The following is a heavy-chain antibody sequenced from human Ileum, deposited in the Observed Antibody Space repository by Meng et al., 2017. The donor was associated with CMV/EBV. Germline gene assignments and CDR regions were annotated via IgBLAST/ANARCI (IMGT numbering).Heavy chain of an antibody. J-gene: IGHJ3*01. CDR3: ARRSGLRALDL. CDR1: DGSLSGYY. V-gene: IGHV4-34*01. CDR2: INYSGVT. Sequence: SETLSLTCEVYDGSLSGYYWSWIRQPPGKGLERIGEINYSGVTTYNPSLKGRVTISRDTSKNQSSLKLNSVTVADTAVYYCARRSGLRALDLWGPGTMVTVSS.